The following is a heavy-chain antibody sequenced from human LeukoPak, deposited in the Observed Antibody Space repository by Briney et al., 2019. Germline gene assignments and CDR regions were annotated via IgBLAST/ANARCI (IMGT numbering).Heavy chain of an antibody. J-gene: IGHJ3*02. CDR1: GYSFTDYW. V-gene: IGHV5-51*01. CDR2: IYPDDSDI. D-gene: IGHD3-10*01. Sequence: GESLKISCKGSGYSFTDYWIGWVRQMPGEGLQWMGIIYPDDSDIRYSPSFQGQVTISADKSIITAYLQWSSLKASETAMYYCARHGRGSRSPNAFDIWGQGTMVTVSS. CDR3: ARHGRGSRSPNAFDI.